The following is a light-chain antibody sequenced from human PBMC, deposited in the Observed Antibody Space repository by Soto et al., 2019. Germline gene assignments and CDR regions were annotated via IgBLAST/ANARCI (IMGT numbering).Light chain of an antibody. CDR1: QTISSW. CDR3: QQYGSSGT. CDR2: KAS. Sequence: DIQMTQSPSTLSGSVGDRVTITCRASQTISSWLAWYQQKPGKAPKLLIYKASTLKSGVPSRFSGSGSGTDFTLTISRLEPEDFAVYYCQQYGSSGTFGQGTKVVIK. J-gene: IGKJ1*01. V-gene: IGKV1-5*03.